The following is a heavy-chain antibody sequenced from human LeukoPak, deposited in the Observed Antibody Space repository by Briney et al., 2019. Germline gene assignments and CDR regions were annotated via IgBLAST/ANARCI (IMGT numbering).Heavy chain of an antibody. CDR2: INPNSGDP. CDR3: ARGYCSGGSCYSVENWFDP. D-gene: IGHD2-15*01. Sequence: ASVPVSCKAAGYTFTGYYMFWVRQAPGQGLEWMGRINPNSGDPNYAPKSQGRVTMTRDTSISTAYMELSRLRSDDTAVYYCARGYCSGGSCYSVENWFDPWGQGTLVTVSS. V-gene: IGHV1-2*06. CDR1: GYTFTGYY. J-gene: IGHJ5*02.